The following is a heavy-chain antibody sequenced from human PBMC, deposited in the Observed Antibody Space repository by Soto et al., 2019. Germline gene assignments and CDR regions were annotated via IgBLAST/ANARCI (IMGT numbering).Heavy chain of an antibody. J-gene: IGHJ6*02. CDR1: GYSCSRYW. Sequence: LKVACKGGGYSCSRYWLGRVRQMHGTGQEWMGIIYPGDSDIRYSPSFQGQVTISADTSISTAYLQWSSLKASDTAIYYCARRRGSGSDYYYNYGMGVWGQGTTVTVSS. CDR2: IYPGDSDI. CDR3: ARRRGSGSDYYYNYGMGV. D-gene: IGHD1-26*01. V-gene: IGHV5-51*01.